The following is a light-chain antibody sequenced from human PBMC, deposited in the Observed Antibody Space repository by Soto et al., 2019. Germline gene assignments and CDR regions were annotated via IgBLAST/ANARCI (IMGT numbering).Light chain of an antibody. Sequence: EIVMTQSPATLSVSPGERATLSCRASQSVSSTLAWYQQKPGQAPRLLIYGASTRATGIPARFSGSGSGTEFTLTISYLRPEDSAVYFRQQYHDWVTFGGGTKVDIK. CDR3: QQYHDWVT. CDR1: QSVSST. V-gene: IGKV3D-15*01. J-gene: IGKJ4*01. CDR2: GAS.